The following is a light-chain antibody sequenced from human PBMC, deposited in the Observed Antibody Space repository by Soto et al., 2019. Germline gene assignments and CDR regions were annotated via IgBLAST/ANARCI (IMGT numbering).Light chain of an antibody. J-gene: IGLJ1*01. CDR3: STYTSSSTRV. Sequence: QSALTHPASLSGTPGQSITISCTRTSSDVGDYNYVSSYQQHPGKAPKLMIYEVSNRPSGVSNRFSGSKSRNTASLTISGLQAEDEADYYCSTYTSSSTRVFGAETKGTVL. CDR1: SSDVGDYNY. CDR2: EVS. V-gene: IGLV2-14*01.